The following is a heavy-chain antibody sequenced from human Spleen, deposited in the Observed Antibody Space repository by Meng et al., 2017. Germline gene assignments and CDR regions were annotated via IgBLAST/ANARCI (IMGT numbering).Heavy chain of an antibody. D-gene: IGHD4-11*01. Sequence: QAPLQQWGAGLLKPSETLSLTCFVSGGSFSDYYWSWIRQPPGKGLEWIGEINHSGSTNYNPSLESRATISVDTSQNNLSLKLSSVTAADTAVYYCARVTTVTQYFDYWGQGTLVTVSS. J-gene: IGHJ4*02. CDR2: INHSGST. CDR1: GGSFSDYY. V-gene: IGHV4-34*01. CDR3: ARVTTVTQYFDY.